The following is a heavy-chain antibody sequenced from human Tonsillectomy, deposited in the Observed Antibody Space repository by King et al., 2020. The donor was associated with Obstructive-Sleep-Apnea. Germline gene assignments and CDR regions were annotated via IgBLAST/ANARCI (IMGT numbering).Heavy chain of an antibody. CDR2: IHYTGST. D-gene: IGHD3-10*02. CDR3: ARVVLTSYFDQ. CDR1: GGSISSNSYY. V-gene: IGHV4-39*07. J-gene: IGHJ4*02. Sequence: QLQESGPGLAKPSETLSLTCTVVSGGSISSNSYYWGWIRQPPGTGLEWIGTIHYTGSTYYNPSLKSRTTISVDTSKNQFSLKLTSVTAADTAVYYCARVVLTSYFDQWGQGTLVTVSS.